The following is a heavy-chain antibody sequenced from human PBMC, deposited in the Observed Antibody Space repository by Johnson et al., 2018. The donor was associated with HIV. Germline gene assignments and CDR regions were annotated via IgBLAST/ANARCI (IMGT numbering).Heavy chain of an antibody. Sequence: VQLVESGGGVVQPGRSLRLSCAASGFTFSSYAMTWVRQAPGKGVEWVSAISGSGDSTYYAATVQGGFTISRDNSKNTLYLQMNSLRAEDTAVYYCAKVRDYYDSSGYSYYDAFDIWGQGTMVTVSS. CDR3: AKVRDYYDSSGYSYYDAFDI. J-gene: IGHJ3*02. V-gene: IGHV3-23*04. CDR2: ISGSGDST. CDR1: GFTFSSYA. D-gene: IGHD3-22*01.